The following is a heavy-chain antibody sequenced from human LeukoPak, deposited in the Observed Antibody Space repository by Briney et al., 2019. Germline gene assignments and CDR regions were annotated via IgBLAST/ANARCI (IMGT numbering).Heavy chain of an antibody. Sequence: LGASVKVSCKASGGTFSSYAISWVRQASGQGLEWMGWINPNSGGTNYAQKFQGGVTMTRDTSISTAYMELSRLRSDDTAVYYCARDHLEWNYDEDDAFDIWGQGTMVTVSS. CDR1: GGTFSSYA. J-gene: IGHJ3*02. V-gene: IGHV1-2*03. CDR2: INPNSGGT. D-gene: IGHD1-7*01. CDR3: ARDHLEWNYDEDDAFDI.